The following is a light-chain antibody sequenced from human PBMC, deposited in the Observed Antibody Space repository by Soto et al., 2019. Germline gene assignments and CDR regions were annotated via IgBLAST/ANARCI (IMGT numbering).Light chain of an antibody. V-gene: IGKV3-20*01. CDR3: QRYGRSPAFA. CDR1: QSVSSTY. J-gene: IGKJ2*01. CDR2: DAS. Sequence: EIMFTQSQGPLSLSLGERYNLSCSASQSVSSTYIAWYQQNPGQAPRLLIYDASNSATATQDMFSRRSTGADFTLAISRLEPEDFAVYFCQRYGRSPAFACGQGAKV.